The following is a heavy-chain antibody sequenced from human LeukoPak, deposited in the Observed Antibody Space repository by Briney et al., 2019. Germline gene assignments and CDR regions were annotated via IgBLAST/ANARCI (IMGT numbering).Heavy chain of an antibody. V-gene: IGHV3-23*01. CDR3: AKDLEQQLVPRRPYYFDY. D-gene: IGHD6-13*01. CDR2: ISGSGGST. J-gene: IGHJ4*02. Sequence: PGGSLTLSCAVSGFTFSSYAMSWVRQAPGGGLEWVSAISGSGGSTYYADSVEGRFTISRDNSKNTLYLQMNSLRAEDTAVYYCAKDLEQQLVPRRPYYFDYWGQGTLVTVSS. CDR1: GFTFSSYA.